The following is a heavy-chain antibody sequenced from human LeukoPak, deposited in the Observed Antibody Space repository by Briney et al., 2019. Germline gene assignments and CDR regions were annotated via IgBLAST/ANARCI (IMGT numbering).Heavy chain of an antibody. Sequence: GSLRLPCAASGFPFSRAAMTGVRQTPGKGLDWVSSISSSGNTYYADSVKGRFTISRDNSKNMLYLQMNSLRAEDTAVYYCVKGRISEDGLDFWGQGTLVTVSS. CDR1: GFPFSRAA. J-gene: IGHJ4*02. CDR3: VKGRISEDGLDF. V-gene: IGHV3-23*01. CDR2: ISSSGNT. D-gene: IGHD6-13*01.